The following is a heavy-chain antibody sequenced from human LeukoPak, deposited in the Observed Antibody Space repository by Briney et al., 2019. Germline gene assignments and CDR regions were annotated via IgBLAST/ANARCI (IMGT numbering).Heavy chain of an antibody. CDR2: LNPNSGGT. Sequence: ASVKFSSKASGYAFTGYYMHWVRQAPGQGLEWMGWLNPNSGGTNYAQKFQGRVTITRDTSISTAYMELSRLRSDDTAVYYCARVRPIAEAATTTMSRPSDYWGQGPLVTVSS. V-gene: IGHV1-2*02. CDR1: GYAFTGYY. J-gene: IGHJ4*02. D-gene: IGHD6-13*01. CDR3: ARVRPIAEAATTTMSRPSDY.